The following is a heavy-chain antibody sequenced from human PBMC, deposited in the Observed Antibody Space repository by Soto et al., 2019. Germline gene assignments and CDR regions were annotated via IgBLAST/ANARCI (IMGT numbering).Heavy chain of an antibody. D-gene: IGHD3-16*02. J-gene: IGHJ4*02. V-gene: IGHV4-34*01. CDR1: GGSFSGYY. CDR3: ARADDYVWGSYRLSTTFDY. Sequence: SETLSLTCAVYGGSFSGYYWSWIRQPPWKGLEWIGEINHSGSTNYNPSLKSRVTISVDTSKNQFSLKLSSVTAADTAVYYCARADDYVWGSYRLSTTFDYWGQGTLVTVSS. CDR2: INHSGST.